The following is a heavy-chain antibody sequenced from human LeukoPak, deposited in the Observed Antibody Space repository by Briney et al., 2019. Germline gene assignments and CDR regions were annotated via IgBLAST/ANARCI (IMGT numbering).Heavy chain of an antibody. V-gene: IGHV3-30*03. CDR2: ISFDGSNK. D-gene: IGHD1-7*01. Sequence: GGSLRLSCAASGFTFSSYGMHWVRQAPGKGLEWVAVISFDGSNKYCSDSVKGRFTISRDNSKNTLYLQMNSLRAEDTAVYYCTTEYNWNYVHWGQGTLVTVSS. CDR3: TTEYNWNYVH. J-gene: IGHJ4*01. CDR1: GFTFSSYG.